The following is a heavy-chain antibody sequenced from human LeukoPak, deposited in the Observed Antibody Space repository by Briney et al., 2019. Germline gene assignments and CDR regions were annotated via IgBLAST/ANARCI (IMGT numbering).Heavy chain of an antibody. D-gene: IGHD3-3*01. V-gene: IGHV4-31*03. J-gene: IGHJ4*02. CDR2: IYYSGST. Sequence: SQTLSLTCTVSGGSISSGGYYWSWIRQHPGKGLEWIGYIYYSGSTYYNPSLKSRVTMSVDTSKNQFSLELSSVTAADTAVYYCARDFGGTYVAIYWGQGTLVTVSS. CDR3: ARDFGGTYVAIY. CDR1: GGSISSGGYY.